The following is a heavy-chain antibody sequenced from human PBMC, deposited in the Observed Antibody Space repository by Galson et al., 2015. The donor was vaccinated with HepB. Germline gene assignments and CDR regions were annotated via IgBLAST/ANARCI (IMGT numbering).Heavy chain of an antibody. D-gene: IGHD3-3*02. CDR1: GLPFTNAW. Sequence: SLRLSCAASGLPFTNAWMSWVRQAPGKGLEWVGRIKSHADGGTVDYAAPVKGRFTVSRDDSKNTLFLQMYSLKIEDTAVYYCITEGILANYIFFHYWGRGALVTVSS. CDR3: ITEGILANYIFFHY. J-gene: IGHJ4*02. CDR2: IKSHADGGTV. V-gene: IGHV3-15*01.